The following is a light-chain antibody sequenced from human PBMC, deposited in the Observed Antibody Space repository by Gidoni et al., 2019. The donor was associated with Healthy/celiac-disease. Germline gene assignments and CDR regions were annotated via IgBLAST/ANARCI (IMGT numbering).Light chain of an antibody. Sequence: DIVMTQSPDSLAVYLGERATINCKSSQSVLYSSNNKNYLAWYQQKPVQPPKLLIYWASTRESGVPDRFSGSGSGTDFTLTISSLQAEDVAVYYCQQYYSTPRTFGQGTKLEIK. J-gene: IGKJ2*01. V-gene: IGKV4-1*01. CDR2: WAS. CDR3: QQYYSTPRT. CDR1: QSVLYSSNNKNY.